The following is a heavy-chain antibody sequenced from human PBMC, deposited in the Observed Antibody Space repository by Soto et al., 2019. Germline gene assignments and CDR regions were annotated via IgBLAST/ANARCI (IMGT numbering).Heavy chain of an antibody. CDR2: ISNDGNDK. CDR1: GFTFSNYG. V-gene: IGHV3-30-3*01. CDR3: SSVPDYGGHNWYFYL. J-gene: IGHJ2*01. D-gene: IGHD4-17*01. Sequence: QVQLAESGGGAVQPGGSLRLSCAASGFTFSNYGMLWFRQAPGEGLQWVTAISNDGNDKKYADSVKGRFTISRDNSKNTLYLARNGIRIEDTAFYYCSSVPDYGGHNWYFYLWGRGILVTVS.